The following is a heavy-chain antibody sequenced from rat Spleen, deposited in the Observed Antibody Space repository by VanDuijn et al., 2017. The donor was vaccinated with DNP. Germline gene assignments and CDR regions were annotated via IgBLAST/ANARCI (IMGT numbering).Heavy chain of an antibody. CDR2: INTVGGTT. J-gene: IGHJ2*01. CDR1: GFSFSNFA. Sequence: EVRLMESGGGLVQPGRSLKLSCVASGFSFSNFAMAWVRQAPTKGLEWVASINTVGGTTYYRDSVKGRFTISRNNAKNTLYLQMDSLRSEDTATYYCAKLEQLRHYFDYWGQGVMVTVSS. V-gene: IGHV5S13*01. D-gene: IGHD1-11*01. CDR3: AKLEQLRHYFDY.